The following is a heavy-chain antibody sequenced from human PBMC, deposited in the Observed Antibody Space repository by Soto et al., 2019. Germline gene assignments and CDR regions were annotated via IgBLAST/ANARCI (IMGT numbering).Heavy chain of an antibody. V-gene: IGHV4-59*01. CDR3: AGGVVVAATPFDY. CDR2: IYYSGST. Sequence: SSETLSLTCTVSGGSISSYYWSWIRQPPGKGLEWIGYIYYSGSTNYNPSLKSRVTISVDTSKNQFSLKLSSVTAADTAVYYCAGGVVVAATPFDYWGQGTLVTVSS. CDR1: GGSISSYY. J-gene: IGHJ4*02. D-gene: IGHD2-15*01.